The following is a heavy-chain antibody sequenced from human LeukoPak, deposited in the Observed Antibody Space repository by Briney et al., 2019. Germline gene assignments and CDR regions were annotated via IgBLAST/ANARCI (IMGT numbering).Heavy chain of an antibody. CDR3: ARWGIYGDSRNWYFDI. J-gene: IGHJ2*01. V-gene: IGHV3-53*01. Sequence: GGSLRLSCAASGFTVSSNYMNWVRQAPGKGLEWVSVIYSGGSTYYADSVKGRFTISRDNSMNTLYLLMNSLRAEDTAVYYCARWGIYGDSRNWYFDIWGRGTLVTVS. CDR2: IYSGGST. CDR1: GFTVSSNY. D-gene: IGHD4-17*01.